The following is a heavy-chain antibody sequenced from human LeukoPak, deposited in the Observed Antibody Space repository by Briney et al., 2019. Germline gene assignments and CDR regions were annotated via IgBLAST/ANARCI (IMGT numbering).Heavy chain of an antibody. V-gene: IGHV4-4*07. CDR2: IYTSGST. Sequence: PSETLSLTCTVSGGSISSYYWNWIRQPPGKGLEWIGRIYTSGSTNYNPSLKSRVTISVDTSKNQFSLKLSSVTAADTAVYYCARGRNYYDSSGYDDYFDYWGQGTLVTVSS. CDR1: GGSISSYY. J-gene: IGHJ4*02. CDR3: ARGRNYYDSSGYDDYFDY. D-gene: IGHD3-22*01.